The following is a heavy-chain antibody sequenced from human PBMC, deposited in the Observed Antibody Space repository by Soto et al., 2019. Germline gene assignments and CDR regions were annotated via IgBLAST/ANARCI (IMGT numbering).Heavy chain of an antibody. Sequence: VQLLESGGGLVQPGGSLRLSCAASGFTFSSYAMSWVRQAPGKGLEWVAVISYDGSNKYYADSVKGRFTISRDNSKNTLYLQMNSLRAEDTAVYYCAKDYDFWSGYYTDDAFDIWGQGTMVTVSS. V-gene: IGHV3-30*18. CDR3: AKDYDFWSGYYTDDAFDI. D-gene: IGHD3-3*01. J-gene: IGHJ3*02. CDR2: ISYDGSNK. CDR1: GFTFSSYA.